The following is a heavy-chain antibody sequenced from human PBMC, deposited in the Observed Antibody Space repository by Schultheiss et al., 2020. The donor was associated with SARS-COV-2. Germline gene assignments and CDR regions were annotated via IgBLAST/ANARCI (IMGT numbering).Heavy chain of an antibody. CDR2: IWYDGSNK. Sequence: GGSLRLSCAASGFTFSSYGMHWVRQAPGKGLEWVAVIWYDGSNKYYGDSVKGRFTISRDNSKNTLYLQMNSLRAEDTAVYYCARDLSGGGDAFDIWGQGTMVTVSS. D-gene: IGHD2/OR15-2a*01. CDR3: ARDLSGGGDAFDI. CDR1: GFTFSSYG. V-gene: IGHV3-33*01. J-gene: IGHJ3*02.